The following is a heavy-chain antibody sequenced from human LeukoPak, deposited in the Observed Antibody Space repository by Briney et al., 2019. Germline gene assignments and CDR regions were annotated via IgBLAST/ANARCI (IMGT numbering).Heavy chain of an antibody. CDR2: IHYSGST. J-gene: IGHJ3*02. CDR3: ATESVRFQAFDI. CDR1: GGSISSGDYY. D-gene: IGHD3-3*01. Sequence: SETLSLTCTVSGGSISSGDYYWSWIRQHPGKGLEWIGNIHYSGSTSYNPSLKSRVTISIDTSKNRFSLKLSSVTAADTAVYYCATESVRFQAFDIWGRGTMVTVSS. V-gene: IGHV4-31*03.